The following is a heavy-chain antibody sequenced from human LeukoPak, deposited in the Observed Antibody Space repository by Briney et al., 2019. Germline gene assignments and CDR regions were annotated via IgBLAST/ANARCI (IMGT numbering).Heavy chain of an antibody. CDR3: ARAYGSGTLDWFDP. V-gene: IGHV3-21*01. J-gene: IGHJ5*02. Sequence: GGSLRLSCAASGFTFSSYSMNWVRQAPGKGLEWVSSISSSSSYIYYADSVKGRFTISRDNAKNSLYLQMNSPRAEDTAVYYCARAYGSGTLDWFDPWGQGTLVTVSS. CDR1: GFTFSSYS. D-gene: IGHD3-10*01. CDR2: ISSSSSYI.